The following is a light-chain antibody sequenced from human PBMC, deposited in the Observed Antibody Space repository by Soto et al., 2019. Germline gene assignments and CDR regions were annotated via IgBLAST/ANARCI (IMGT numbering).Light chain of an antibody. J-gene: IGKJ1*01. CDR2: DAT. CDR3: QQFAKSST. Sequence: IQMTQSPSTLSASVGDRVTITCRASHNIGRWMAWYQQKRGRAPSLLIFDATTLHSGVPSRFSGGGSGTEFTLTINGLQPDDFATYYCQQFAKSSTFGQGTTVEIK. CDR1: HNIGRW. V-gene: IGKV1-5*01.